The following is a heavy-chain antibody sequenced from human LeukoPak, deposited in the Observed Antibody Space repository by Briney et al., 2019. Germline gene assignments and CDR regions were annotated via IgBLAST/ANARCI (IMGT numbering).Heavy chain of an antibody. D-gene: IGHD3-22*01. CDR2: IKQDGSEK. J-gene: IGHJ4*02. CDR1: GFTFSSYW. Sequence: GGSLRLSCAASGFTFSSYWMSWVRQAPGKGLEWVANIKQDGSEKYYVDSVKGRFTISRDNAKNSLYLQMNSLRAEDTAVYYCARENPEYYYDSSGYYDYWGQGTLVTVSS. CDR3: ARENPEYYYDSSGYYDY. V-gene: IGHV3-7*01.